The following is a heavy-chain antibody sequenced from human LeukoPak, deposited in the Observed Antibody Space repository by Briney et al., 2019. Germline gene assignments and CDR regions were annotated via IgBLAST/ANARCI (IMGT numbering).Heavy chain of an antibody. D-gene: IGHD6-6*01. V-gene: IGHV4-39*01. Sequence: PSETLSLTCTASGGSISSSSYYWGWIRQPPGKGLEWIGSIYYSGSTYYNPSLKSRVTISVDTSKNQFSLKLSSVTAADTAVYYCARHYIYLTFSSSSDLFRFDPWGQGTLVTVSS. J-gene: IGHJ5*02. CDR3: ARHYIYLTFSSSSDLFRFDP. CDR1: GGSISSSSYY. CDR2: IYYSGST.